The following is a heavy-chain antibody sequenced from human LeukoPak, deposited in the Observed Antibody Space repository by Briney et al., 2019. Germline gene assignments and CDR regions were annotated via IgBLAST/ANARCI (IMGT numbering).Heavy chain of an antibody. J-gene: IGHJ4*02. CDR1: GFTFSSYW. Sequence: GGSLRLSCAASGFTFSSYWMHWVRQAPGKGLVWVSRINSDGSSTSYADSVKGRFTMSRVNAKNTLYLQMESLRAEDTAVYYCAREGINSGVDSWGQGTLVTVSS. D-gene: IGHD7-27*01. CDR3: AREGINSGVDS. CDR2: INSDGSST. V-gene: IGHV3-74*01.